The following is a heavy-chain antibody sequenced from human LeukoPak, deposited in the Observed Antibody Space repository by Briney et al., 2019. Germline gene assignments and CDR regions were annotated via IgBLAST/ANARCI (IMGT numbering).Heavy chain of an antibody. V-gene: IGHV1-46*01. Sequence: GASVKVSCKASGGTFSSYAISWVRQAPGQGLEWMGIINPGGGSTSYAQKFQGRVTMTRDMSTSTVYMELSSLRSEDTAVYYCASGSLRYNSWFDPWGQGTLVTVSS. J-gene: IGHJ5*02. CDR2: INPGGGST. CDR1: GGTFSSYA. CDR3: ASGSLRYNSWFDP. D-gene: IGHD1-1*01.